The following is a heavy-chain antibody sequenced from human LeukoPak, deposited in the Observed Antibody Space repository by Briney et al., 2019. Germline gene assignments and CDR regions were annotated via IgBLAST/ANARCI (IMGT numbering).Heavy chain of an antibody. Sequence: ASVKVSCKASGGTFSSYAISWVRQAPGQGLEWMGGIIPIFGTANYAQKFQGRVTMTEDTSTDTAYMELSSLRSEDTAVYYCAAAGKKYSSSWYWFDPWGQGTLVTVSS. V-gene: IGHV1-69*06. D-gene: IGHD6-13*01. CDR3: AAAGKKYSSSWYWFDP. J-gene: IGHJ5*02. CDR2: IIPIFGTA. CDR1: GGTFSSYA.